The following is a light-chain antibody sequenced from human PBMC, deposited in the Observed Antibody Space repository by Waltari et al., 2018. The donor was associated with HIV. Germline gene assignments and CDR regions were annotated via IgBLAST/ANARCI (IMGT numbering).Light chain of an antibody. J-gene: IGLJ3*02. CDR2: RNY. Sequence: QSVLTQPPSASGTPGQTVTISCSGSTSNVETQWVYWYQQLPGTAPKLLIYRNYQRPSGVPDRFSSSKSGASASLIISGLRSEDEADYSCGVWDSTLKQCLFGGGTKLTVL. CDR3: GVWDSTLKQCL. CDR1: TSNVETQW. V-gene: IGLV1-47*01.